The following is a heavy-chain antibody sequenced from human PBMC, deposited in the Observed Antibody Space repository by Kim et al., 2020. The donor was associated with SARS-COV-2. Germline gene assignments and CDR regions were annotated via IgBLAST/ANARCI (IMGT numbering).Heavy chain of an antibody. CDR2: ISYSGST. J-gene: IGHJ4*02. CDR1: GGSINSYY. V-gene: IGHV4-59*08. Sequence: SETLSLTCTVSGGSINSYYWSWIRQPPGKGLEWIGYISYSGSTNYNPSLKSRVSISVDTSKNQFSLKLSSVTAADTAVYYCGSQSSSWYVVFDYSRQGTL. D-gene: IGHD6-13*01. CDR3: GSQSSSWYVVFDY.